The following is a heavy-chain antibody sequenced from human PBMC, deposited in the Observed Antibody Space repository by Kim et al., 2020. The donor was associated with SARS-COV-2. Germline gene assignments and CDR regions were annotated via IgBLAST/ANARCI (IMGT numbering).Heavy chain of an antibody. V-gene: IGHV4-34*01. D-gene: IGHD6-13*01. J-gene: IGHJ4*02. CDR3: ASFIAAAGTGLGY. Sequence: YNPSLKSRVTISVDTSKNQFSLKLSSVTAADTAVYYCASFIAAAGTGLGYWGQGTLVTVSS.